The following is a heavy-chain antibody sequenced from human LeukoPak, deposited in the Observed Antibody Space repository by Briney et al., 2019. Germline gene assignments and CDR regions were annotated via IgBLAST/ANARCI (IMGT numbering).Heavy chain of an antibody. CDR3: ARENGGNFFDY. D-gene: IGHD4-23*01. CDR1: GGSISSGGYY. V-gene: IGHV4-31*03. CDR2: IYYSGST. Sequence: SQTLSLTCTVSGGSISSGGYYWSWIRQHPGKRLEWTGYIYYSGSTYYNPSLKSRVTISVDTSKNQFSLKLSSVTAADTAVYYCARENGGNFFDYWGQGTLVTVSS. J-gene: IGHJ4*02.